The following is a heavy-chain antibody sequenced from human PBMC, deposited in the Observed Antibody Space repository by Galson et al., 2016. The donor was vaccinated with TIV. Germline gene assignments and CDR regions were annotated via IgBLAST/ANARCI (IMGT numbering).Heavy chain of an antibody. J-gene: IGHJ6*02. V-gene: IGHV3-30*07. Sequence: SLRLSCAASGFTFSSYAMHWVRQAPGKGLEWVAVISYDGSNKYYADSVKGRFTIPRDNSKNTLYLQMNSLRAEDTAVYYCARPVLLQNYDNIDYYYDYYYYGLDVWGQGTTVTVSS. CDR3: ARPVLLQNYDNIDYYYDYYYYGLDV. D-gene: IGHD3-22*01. CDR2: ISYDGSNK. CDR1: GFTFSSYA.